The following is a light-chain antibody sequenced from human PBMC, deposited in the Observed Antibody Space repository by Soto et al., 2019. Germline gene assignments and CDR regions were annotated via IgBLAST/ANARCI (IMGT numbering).Light chain of an antibody. V-gene: IGLV2-14*01. CDR3: SSYTSSSTYV. CDR1: SIDVGGYNY. Sequence: ALTQPASVSGSPGQSITISCTGTSIDVGGYNYVSWYQQHPGKAPKLMIYDVSNRPSGVSNRFSGSKSGNTASLTISGLQAEDEADYYCSSYTSSSTYVFGTGTKLTVL. J-gene: IGLJ1*01. CDR2: DVS.